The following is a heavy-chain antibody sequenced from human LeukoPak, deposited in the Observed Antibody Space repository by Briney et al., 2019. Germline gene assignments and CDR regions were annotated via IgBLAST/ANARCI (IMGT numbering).Heavy chain of an antibody. CDR1: GYTLTELY. CDR3: APHLATVVTPAYY. V-gene: IGHV1-24*01. D-gene: IGHD4-23*01. J-gene: IGHJ4*02. CDR2: FNPEDGAT. Sequence: ASVKVSCKVSGYTLTELYMNWVRQAPGKGLEWMGGFNPEDGATIFAQKFQGRVTMTEDTSTGTAYMELGSLRSEDTAVYYCAPHLATVVTPAYYWRQGTLLTVPS.